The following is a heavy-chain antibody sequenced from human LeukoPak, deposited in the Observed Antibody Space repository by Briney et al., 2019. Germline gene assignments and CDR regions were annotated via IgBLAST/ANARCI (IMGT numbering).Heavy chain of an antibody. D-gene: IGHD3-10*01. CDR3: ATRYMGFGELS. V-gene: IGHV3-48*01. CDR1: GFTFSSYG. CDR2: IGSSSRSI. J-gene: IGHJ5*02. Sequence: PGGSLRLSCAASGFTFSSYGMNWVRQAPGKGLEWISYIGSSSRSIYYADSVKGRFTISRDNARNSLYLQMNSLRAEDTAVYYCATRYMGFGELSWGQGTLVTVSS.